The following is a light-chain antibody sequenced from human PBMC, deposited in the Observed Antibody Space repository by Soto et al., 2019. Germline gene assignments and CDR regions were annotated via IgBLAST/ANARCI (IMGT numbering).Light chain of an antibody. CDR2: KVS. CDR3: MQGTHWPWT. J-gene: IGKJ1*01. Sequence: DIVMTQSPLSLPGTPGEPASISCRSSQSLLHSNGYNYLDWYLQKSGQSPQLLIYKVSYRDSGVPXRFSGSGSGTDFTLKISRVEAEDVGVYYCMQGTHWPWTFGQGTKLDIK. V-gene: IGKV2-28*01. CDR1: QSLLHSNGYNY.